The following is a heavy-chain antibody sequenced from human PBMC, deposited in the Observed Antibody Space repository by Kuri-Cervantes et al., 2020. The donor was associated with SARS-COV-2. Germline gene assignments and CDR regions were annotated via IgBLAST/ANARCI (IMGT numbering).Heavy chain of an antibody. V-gene: IGHV1-69*13. D-gene: IGHD1-26*01. Sequence: SVKVSCKASGGTFSSYAMNWVRQAPGQGLEWMGGIIPIFGTANYAQRFQGRVTITADESTSTAYMELSSLRSEDTAVYYCASMPGATYYYYYMDVWGKGTTVTVSS. J-gene: IGHJ6*03. CDR2: IIPIFGTA. CDR1: GGTFSSYA. CDR3: ASMPGATYYYYYMDV.